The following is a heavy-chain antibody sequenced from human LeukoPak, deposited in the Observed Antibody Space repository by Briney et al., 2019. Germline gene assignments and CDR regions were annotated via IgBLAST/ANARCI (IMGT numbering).Heavy chain of an antibody. CDR2: IYHSGST. CDR1: GGFISSSNW. Sequence: SGTLSLTCAVSGGFISSSNWWSWVRQPPGKGLEWIGEIYHSGSTNYNPSLKSRVTISVDKSKNQFSLKLSSVTAADTAVYYCARDRKYYYGSGNYRWFDPWGQGTLVTVSS. J-gene: IGHJ5*02. V-gene: IGHV4-4*02. D-gene: IGHD3-10*01. CDR3: ARDRKYYYGSGNYRWFDP.